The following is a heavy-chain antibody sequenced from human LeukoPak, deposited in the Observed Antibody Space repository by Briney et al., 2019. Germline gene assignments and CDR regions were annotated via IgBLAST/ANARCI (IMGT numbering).Heavy chain of an antibody. CDR1: GFTFSSYA. CDR2: ISGSGGST. V-gene: IGHV3-23*01. J-gene: IGHJ4*02. CDR3: AKFEGYYYGSRTYSGFFDY. D-gene: IGHD3-10*01. Sequence: GGSLRLSCAASGFTFSSYAMSWVRQAPGKGLEWVSAISGSGGSTYYADSVKGRFTISRDNSKNTLYVQMNSLRAEDTAVYYCAKFEGYYYGSRTYSGFFDYWGQGTLVTVSS.